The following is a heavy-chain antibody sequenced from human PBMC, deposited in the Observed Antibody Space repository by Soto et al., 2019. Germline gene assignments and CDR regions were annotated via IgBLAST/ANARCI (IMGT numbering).Heavy chain of an antibody. D-gene: IGHD1-26*01. CDR1: GFTFSSYG. Sequence: QVQLVESGGGVVQPGRSLRLSCAASGFTFSSYGMHWVRQAPGKGLEWVAVIWYDGSNKYYADSVKGRFTISRDNSKNPLYLQMNSLRAEDTAVYFCARDVGSYYFDYWCQGTLVAVSS. V-gene: IGHV3-33*01. J-gene: IGHJ4*02. CDR3: ARDVGSYYFDY. CDR2: IWYDGSNK.